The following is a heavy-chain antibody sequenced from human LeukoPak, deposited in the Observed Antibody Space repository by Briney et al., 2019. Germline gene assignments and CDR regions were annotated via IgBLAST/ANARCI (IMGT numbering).Heavy chain of an antibody. CDR3: AAPYTSSWFDL. D-gene: IGHD6-13*01. V-gene: IGHV1-58*01. CDR2: IVVDSDNT. Sequence: GALVKVSCKASGFTFTSRSAVQWVRQARGQRLEWIGWIVVDSDNTNYAENFQERVTITRDMSASTSYMELSSLRSEDTAVYFCAAPYTSSWFDLGAKETLATVSS. CDR1: GFTFTSRSA. J-gene: IGHJ5*02.